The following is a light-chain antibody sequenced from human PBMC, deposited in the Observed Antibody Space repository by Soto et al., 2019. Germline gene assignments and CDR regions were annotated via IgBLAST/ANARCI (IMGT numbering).Light chain of an antibody. CDR1: HNDIGTYDY. J-gene: IGLJ1*01. CDR3: SSFTSTRICG. Sequence: QSALTQPTSVSGSPGQSITISCTGNHNDIGTYDYVSWYQQHPGRAPRLLIYGVTTRPSGISDRFSASKSGLTASLTISGLQPEDEADYYCSSFTSTRICGFGPETKVTV. V-gene: IGLV2-14*03. CDR2: GVT.